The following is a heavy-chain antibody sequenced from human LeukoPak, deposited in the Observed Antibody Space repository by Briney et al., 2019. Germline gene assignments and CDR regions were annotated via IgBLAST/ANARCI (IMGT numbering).Heavy chain of an antibody. CDR3: ARVLSYGDPNWFDP. CDR1: GGPISSSSYY. Sequence: PSETLSLTCTVSGGPISSSSYYWGWIRQPPGKGLEWIGSIYYSGSTYYNPSLKSRVTISVDTSKNQFSLKLSSVTAADTAVYYCARVLSYGDPNWFDPWGQGTLVTVSS. J-gene: IGHJ5*02. V-gene: IGHV4-39*07. CDR2: IYYSGST. D-gene: IGHD4-17*01.